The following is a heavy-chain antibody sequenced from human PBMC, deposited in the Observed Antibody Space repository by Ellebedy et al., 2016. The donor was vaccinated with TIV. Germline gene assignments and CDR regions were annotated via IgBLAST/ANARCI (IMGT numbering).Heavy chain of an antibody. V-gene: IGHV1-18*01. CDR1: GYTFTSYG. J-gene: IGHJ3*02. Sequence: ASVKVSXXASGYTFTSYGISWVRQAPGQGLEWMGWISAYNGNTNYAQKLQGRVTMTTDTSTSTAYMELRSLRSDDTAVYYCARDTNDYGGIDAFDIWGQGTMVTVSS. CDR2: ISAYNGNT. CDR3: ARDTNDYGGIDAFDI. D-gene: IGHD4-23*01.